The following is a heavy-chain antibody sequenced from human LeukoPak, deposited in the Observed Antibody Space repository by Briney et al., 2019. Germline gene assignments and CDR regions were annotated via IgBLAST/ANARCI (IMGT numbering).Heavy chain of an antibody. V-gene: IGHV3-30*18. CDR1: GFTFSSYG. Sequence: PGGSLRLSCAASGFTFSSYGMHWVRQAPGKGLEWVAVISYDGSNKYYADSVKGRFTISRDNSKNTLYLQMNSLRAEDTAVYYCAKPYSSGWLPGFWGQGTLVTVSS. CDR2: ISYDGSNK. J-gene: IGHJ4*02. CDR3: AKPYSSGWLPGF. D-gene: IGHD6-19*01.